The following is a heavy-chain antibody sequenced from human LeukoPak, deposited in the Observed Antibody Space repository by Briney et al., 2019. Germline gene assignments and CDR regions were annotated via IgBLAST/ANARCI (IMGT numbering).Heavy chain of an antibody. CDR1: GGSISSYY. CDR2: IYYSGST. Sequence: SETLSLTCTVSGGSISSYYCSWIRQPPGKGLEWIGYIYYSGSTNYNPSLKSRVTISVDTSKNQFSLKLSSVTAADTAVYYCARENNFYYYYGMDVWGQGTTVTVSS. J-gene: IGHJ6*02. D-gene: IGHD1-20*01. V-gene: IGHV4-59*01. CDR3: ARENNFYYYYGMDV.